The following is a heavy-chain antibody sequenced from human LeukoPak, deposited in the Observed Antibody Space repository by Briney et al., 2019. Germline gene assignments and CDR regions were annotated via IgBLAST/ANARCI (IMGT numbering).Heavy chain of an antibody. CDR2: ISSSGSTI. D-gene: IGHD3-10*01. CDR3: ARGWFGEFHPDY. J-gene: IGHJ4*02. CDR1: GFTFSSYE. Sequence: PGGSLRLSCAASGFTFSSYEMNWVCQAPGKGLEWVSYISSSGSTIYYADSVKGRFTISRDNAKNSLYLQMNSLRAEDTAVYYCARGWFGEFHPDYWGQGTLVTVSS. V-gene: IGHV3-48*03.